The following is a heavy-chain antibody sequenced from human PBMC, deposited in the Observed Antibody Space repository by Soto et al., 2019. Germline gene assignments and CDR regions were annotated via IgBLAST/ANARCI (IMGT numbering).Heavy chain of an antibody. Sequence: ASVKVSCKVSGYTLXELSMHWVRQAPGQGLEWMGGFDPEDGETIYAQKFQGRVTMTEDTSTDTAYMELSSLRSEDTAVYYCATVRLYDSSASDYWGQGTLVTVSS. CDR2: FDPEDGET. D-gene: IGHD3-22*01. V-gene: IGHV1-24*01. CDR1: GYTLXELS. CDR3: ATVRLYDSSASDY. J-gene: IGHJ4*02.